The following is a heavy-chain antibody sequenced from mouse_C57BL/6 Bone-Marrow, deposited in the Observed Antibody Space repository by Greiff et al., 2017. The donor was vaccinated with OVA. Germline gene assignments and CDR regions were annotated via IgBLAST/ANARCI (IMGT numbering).Heavy chain of an antibody. CDR1: GYTFTSYW. J-gene: IGHJ2*01. Sequence: QVQLQQPGAELVKPGASVKLSCKASGYTFTSYWMQWVKQRPGQGLEWIGEIDPSYSYTNYNQKFKGKATLTVDSSSSTAYMQLSSLTSEDSAVYYCAILFYDGYSDYWGQGTTLTVSS. D-gene: IGHD2-3*01. CDR2: IDPSYSYT. V-gene: IGHV1-50*01. CDR3: AILFYDGYSDY.